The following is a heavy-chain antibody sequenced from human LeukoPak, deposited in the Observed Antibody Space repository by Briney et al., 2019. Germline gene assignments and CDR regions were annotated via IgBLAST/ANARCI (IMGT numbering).Heavy chain of an antibody. CDR2: IKQDGSEK. J-gene: IGHJ6*02. D-gene: IGHD3-3*01. V-gene: IGHV3-7*01. CDR1: GFTFSSYA. CDR3: ARDPSYDFWSGYPDYYYGMDV. Sequence: GGSLRLSCAASGFTFSSYAMSWVRQVPGKGLEWVANIKQDGSEKYYVDSVKGRFTISRDNAKNSLYLQMNSLRAEDTAVYYCARDPSYDFWSGYPDYYYGMDVWGQGTTVTVSS.